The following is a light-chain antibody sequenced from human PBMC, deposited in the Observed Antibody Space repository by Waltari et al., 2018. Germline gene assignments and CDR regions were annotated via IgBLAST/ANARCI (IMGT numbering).Light chain of an antibody. Sequence: DIQVTQTPSSLSASVGDRVSITCRTSQNIGNNLNWYQQQPGRAPQLLIYDVSSLNSGVPSRFRGSSSGTEFTLTISSLQPEDFATYYCQQSFTIPVAFGGGTKVDI. CDR3: QQSFTIPVA. CDR2: DVS. J-gene: IGKJ4*01. CDR1: QNIGNN. V-gene: IGKV1-39*01.